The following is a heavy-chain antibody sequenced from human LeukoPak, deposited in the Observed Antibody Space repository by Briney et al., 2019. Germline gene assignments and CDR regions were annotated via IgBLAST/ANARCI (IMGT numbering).Heavy chain of an antibody. V-gene: IGHV1-69*05. CDR1: EDPFNSYA. Sequence: SVKLSYNAPEDPFNSYAISWVSQSPGHGLEWTGGITPIFGTANYAQKFQGRVTITTDESTSTAYMELSSLRSEDTAVYYCARDSGYSYGYDGYYYYMDVWGKGTTVTVSS. CDR2: ITPIFGTA. D-gene: IGHD5-18*01. CDR3: ARDSGYSYGYDGYYYYMDV. J-gene: IGHJ6*03.